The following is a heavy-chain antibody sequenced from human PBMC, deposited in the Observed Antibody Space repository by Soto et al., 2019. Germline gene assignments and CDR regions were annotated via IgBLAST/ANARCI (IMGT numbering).Heavy chain of an antibody. CDR2: IGGSGGVT. Sequence: EVQLLESGGGLVQPGASLRLSCVASGFSFSSNAMNWGRQAPGKVLESVSVIGGSGGVTYDADFVKGRFTISRDNSKNTVFLLMWSLRAEDSVVYYCAKGRAPSAADATFDYWGQGTLVSVSS. D-gene: IGHD6-13*01. CDR1: GFSFSSNA. J-gene: IGHJ4*02. CDR3: AKGRAPSAADATFDY. V-gene: IGHV3-23*01.